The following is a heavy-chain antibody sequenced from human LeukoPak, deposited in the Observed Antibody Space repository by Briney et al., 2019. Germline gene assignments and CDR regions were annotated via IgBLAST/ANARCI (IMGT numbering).Heavy chain of an antibody. D-gene: IGHD6-13*01. CDR2: ISAGDDST. J-gene: IGHJ4*02. Sequence: GGSLRLSCAASGFTFNSYATGWVRQAPGKGLEWVSTISAGDDSTYYADSVKGRFTISRDISKNTLYLQMNSLRAEDTAVYYCAKTTATANPFDYWGQGTLVTVSS. V-gene: IGHV3-23*01. CDR3: AKTTATANPFDY. CDR1: GFTFNSYA.